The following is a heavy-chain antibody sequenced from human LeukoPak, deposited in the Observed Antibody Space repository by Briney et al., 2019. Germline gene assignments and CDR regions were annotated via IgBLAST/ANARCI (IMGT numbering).Heavy chain of an antibody. CDR3: ATDPKWGIAAPTFDQ. D-gene: IGHD6-25*01. Sequence: GGSLRLSCAGSGLTFSSYAMSWVRQAPGKGLEWVSGLSGSSGVTYSADSVKGRFTISRDNSKNTLYLQMNSLRAEDTAIYYCATDPKWGIAAPTFDQWGQGTLVTVST. CDR1: GLTFSSYA. V-gene: IGHV3-23*01. J-gene: IGHJ4*02. CDR2: LSGSSGVT.